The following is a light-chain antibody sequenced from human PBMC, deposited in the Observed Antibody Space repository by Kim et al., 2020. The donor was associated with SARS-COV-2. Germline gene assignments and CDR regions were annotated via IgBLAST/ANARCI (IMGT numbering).Light chain of an antibody. V-gene: IGLV1-47*01. CDR1: SSNVGTTY. J-gene: IGLJ3*02. CDR2: KNR. CDR3: ATWDDSLSGPV. Sequence: GQRVTISCSGGSSNVGTTYVHWYQQLPGTAPKLLIYKNRQRPSGVPDRFSGSKSGTSASLAISGLQSEDEADYYCATWDDSLSGPVFGGGTKVTVL.